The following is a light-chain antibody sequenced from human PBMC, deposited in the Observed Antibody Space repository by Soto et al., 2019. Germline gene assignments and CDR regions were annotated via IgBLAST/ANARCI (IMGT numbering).Light chain of an antibody. V-gene: IGLV2-8*01. CDR3: TSYAGSDNLV. J-gene: IGLJ2*01. CDR1: SSDVGAYNY. CDR2: DVI. Sequence: QSALTQPPSASGSPGQSVTISCTGTSSDVGAYNYVCWYQQHPGKAPKLIIYDVIKRPSGVPDRFSGSKSGSTASLTVSGLHAEDEADYYCTSYAGSDNLVFGGGTKVTVL.